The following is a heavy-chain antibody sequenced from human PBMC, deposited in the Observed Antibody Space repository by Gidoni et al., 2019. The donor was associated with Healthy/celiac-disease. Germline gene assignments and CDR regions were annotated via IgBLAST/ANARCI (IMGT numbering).Heavy chain of an antibody. CDR1: GFTFDDYT. Sequence: EVQLVESGGVVVQPGGSLRLSCAASGFTFDDYTMRWVRQAPGKGLEWVSLISWDGGSTYYADSVKGRFTISRDNSKNSLYLQMNSLRTEDTALYYCAKDMVAVAGESLVFDYWGQGTLVTVSS. CDR3: AKDMVAVAGESLVFDY. CDR2: ISWDGGST. V-gene: IGHV3-43*01. J-gene: IGHJ4*02. D-gene: IGHD6-19*01.